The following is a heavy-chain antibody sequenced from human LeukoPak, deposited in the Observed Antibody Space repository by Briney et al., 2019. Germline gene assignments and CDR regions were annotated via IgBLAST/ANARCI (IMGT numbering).Heavy chain of an antibody. CDR3: ARDYTNSYYYGMDV. CDR1: GFTVSSNY. V-gene: IGHV3-53*01. Sequence: GGSLRLSCAASGFTVSSNYMSWVRQAPGKGLEWVSVIYSGGSTYYADSVKGRFTISRGNSKNTLYLQMNSLRAEDTAMYYCARDYTNSYYYGMDVWGQGTTVTVSS. D-gene: IGHD4-11*01. CDR2: IYSGGST. J-gene: IGHJ6*02.